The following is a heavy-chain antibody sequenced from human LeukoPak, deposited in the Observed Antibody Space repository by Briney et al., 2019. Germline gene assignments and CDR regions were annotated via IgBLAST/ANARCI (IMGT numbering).Heavy chain of an antibody. CDR3: ARDAQRGFDYSNSLEY. D-gene: IGHD4-11*01. V-gene: IGHV3-33*01. CDR1: GFIYSHHG. J-gene: IGHJ4*01. CDR2: IWSDGSNR. Sequence: GSSLRLSCAASGFIYSHHGMHWVRHAPGKGLEWVDVIWSDGSNRFYAGSVKGRFTISRDNSQNTLFLQMNSLRAEDTAMYYCARDAQRGFDYSNSLEYWGHGTLVTVSS.